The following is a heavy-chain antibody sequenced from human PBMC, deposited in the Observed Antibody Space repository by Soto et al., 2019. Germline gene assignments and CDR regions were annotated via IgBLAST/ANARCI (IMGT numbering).Heavy chain of an antibody. V-gene: IGHV3-33*01. Sequence: QVQLVESGGGVVQPGRSLRLSCAASGFTFSSYGMHWVRQAPGKGLEWVALVWYDGGNKYYADSVKGRFTISRDNSKNTLYLQMNSLRDEDTAVYYCVRAAGYSGNDYVYYYGMDVLGQGTTVTVSS. CDR1: GFTFSSYG. J-gene: IGHJ6*02. CDR2: VWYDGGNK. CDR3: VRAAGYSGNDYVYYYGMDV. D-gene: IGHD5-12*01.